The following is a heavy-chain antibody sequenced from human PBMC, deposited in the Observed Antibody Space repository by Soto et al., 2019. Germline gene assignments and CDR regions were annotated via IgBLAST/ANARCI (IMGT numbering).Heavy chain of an antibody. CDR2: ISWNSGSI. CDR3: AKGAGYYYYYGMDV. J-gene: IGHJ6*02. V-gene: IGHV3-9*01. CDR1: GFNFDDYA. Sequence: SLRLACAASGFNFDDYAIHWVRQSPVKGLEWVSGISWNSGSIGYADSVKGRFTISRDNAKNSLYLQMNSLRAEDTAVYYWAKGAGYYYYYGMDVWGQGTTVTV.